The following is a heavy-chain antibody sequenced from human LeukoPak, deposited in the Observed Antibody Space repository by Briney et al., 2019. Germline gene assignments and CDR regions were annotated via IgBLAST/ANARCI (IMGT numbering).Heavy chain of an antibody. CDR3: AREPSISVAGAGDY. CDR1: GFTFSSYW. Sequence: GGSLRLSCAVSGFTFSSYWMSWVRQAPGKGLEWVANIRKDGNEKYYVDSVKGRFTISRDNAKNLLYLQMNSLRVDDTAVYYCAREPSISVAGAGDYWGQGTLDTVSS. J-gene: IGHJ4*02. V-gene: IGHV3-7*01. CDR2: IRKDGNEK. D-gene: IGHD6-19*01.